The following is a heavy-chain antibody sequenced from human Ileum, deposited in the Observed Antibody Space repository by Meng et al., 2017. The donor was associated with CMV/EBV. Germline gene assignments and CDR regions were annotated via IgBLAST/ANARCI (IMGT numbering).Heavy chain of an antibody. CDR2: IAFDGDEINI. V-gene: IGHV3-74*01. J-gene: IGHJ4*02. Sequence: GGSLRLSCVGSGFIFSSYWMHWVRQAPGKGLEWVARIAFDGDEINIGYADSVRGRFTISRDNAKNTLFLQMNSLGVEDTAIYYWARDSWGLGDSWGQGTLVTVSS. CDR3: ARDSWGLGDS. CDR1: GFIFSSYW. D-gene: IGHD3-16*01.